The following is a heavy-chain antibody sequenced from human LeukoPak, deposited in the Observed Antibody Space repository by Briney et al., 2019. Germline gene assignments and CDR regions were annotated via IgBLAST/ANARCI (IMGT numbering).Heavy chain of an antibody. CDR2: TYYRYQWYN. J-gene: IGHJ3*01. V-gene: IGHV6-1*01. Sequence: SQTLSLTCAISGDSVSNNDGAWNWIRQSPSRGLEWLGRTYYRYQWYNDYARSVMSRISVDPVTSKNQFSLQLRSVTPDDTAVNYCAGGYAFDVWGQGTTVIVSS. CDR3: AGGYAFDV. CDR1: GDSVSNNDGA.